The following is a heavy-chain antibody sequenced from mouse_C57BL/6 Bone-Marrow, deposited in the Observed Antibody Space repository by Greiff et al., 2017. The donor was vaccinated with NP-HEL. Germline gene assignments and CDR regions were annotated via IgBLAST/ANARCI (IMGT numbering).Heavy chain of an antibody. CDR1: GFNIQDYY. J-gene: IGHJ2*01. V-gene: IGHV14-1*01. D-gene: IGHD1-1*01. CDR2: IDPEAGDT. CDR3: TTNYYGSSLDY. Sequence: VQLQQSGAELVRPGASVKLSCTASGFNIQDYYMHWVKQRPEQGLEWIGRIDPEAGDTEYAPKFQGKATMTADTSSNTAYLQLSSLTSEDTAVYYCTTNYYGSSLDYWGQGTTLTVSS.